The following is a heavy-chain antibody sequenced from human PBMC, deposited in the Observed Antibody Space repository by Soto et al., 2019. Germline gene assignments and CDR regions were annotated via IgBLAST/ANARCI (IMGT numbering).Heavy chain of an antibody. CDR2: IYYSGST. CDR3: ARRGSSSWYGY. CDR1: GGSISSSSYY. D-gene: IGHD6-13*01. V-gene: IGHV4-39*01. J-gene: IGHJ4*02. Sequence: QLQLQESGPGLVKPSETLSLTCTVSGGSISSSSYYWGWIRQPPGKGLEWIGSIYYSGSTYYNPSLKSRVTISVYTSKNQFSLKLSSVTAADTAVYYCARRGSSSWYGYWGQGTLVTVSS.